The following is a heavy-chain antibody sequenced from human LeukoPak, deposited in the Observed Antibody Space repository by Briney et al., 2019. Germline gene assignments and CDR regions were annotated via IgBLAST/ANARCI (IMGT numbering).Heavy chain of an antibody. V-gene: IGHV3-30*02. CDR1: GFTFRSYG. Sequence: PGGSLRLSCAASGFTFRSYGLHWVRQAPGKGLEWVALIRNDGSNKYYADSVKGRSTISRDNSKNTLYLQMNRLRAEDTAVYYCARDPAKFWSGHDYWGQGTLVTVSS. CDR3: ARDPAKFWSGHDY. J-gene: IGHJ4*02. CDR2: IRNDGSNK. D-gene: IGHD3-3*01.